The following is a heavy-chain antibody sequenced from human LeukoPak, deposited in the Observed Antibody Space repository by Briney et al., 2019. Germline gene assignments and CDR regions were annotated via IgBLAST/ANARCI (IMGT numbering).Heavy chain of an antibody. J-gene: IGHJ4*02. D-gene: IGHD6-13*01. CDR1: GFTFSSYA. Sequence: GGSLRLSCAASGFTFSSYAMHWVCQAPGKGLGWVAVISYDGINKYYADSVKGRFTISRDNSKNTLYLQMDSLRAEDTAVYYCARGIAAPGNYWGQGTLVTVSS. CDR3: ARGIAAPGNY. CDR2: ISYDGINK. V-gene: IGHV3-30-3*01.